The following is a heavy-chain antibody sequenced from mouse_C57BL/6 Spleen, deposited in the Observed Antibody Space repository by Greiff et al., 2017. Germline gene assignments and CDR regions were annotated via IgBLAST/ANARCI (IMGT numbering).Heavy chain of an antibody. CDR3: ARRVAPYAMDY. D-gene: IGHD1-1*02. CDR1: GYTFTSYW. CDR2: LDPSGSYT. Sequence: QVQLQQPGAELVKPGASVKLSCKASGYTFTSYWMQWVKQRPGQGLEWIGVLDPSGSYTNYNQKFKGKATLTVDTASSTAYMQLSSLTSEDSAVYYCARRVAPYAMDYWGQGTSVTVSS. V-gene: IGHV1-50*01. J-gene: IGHJ4*01.